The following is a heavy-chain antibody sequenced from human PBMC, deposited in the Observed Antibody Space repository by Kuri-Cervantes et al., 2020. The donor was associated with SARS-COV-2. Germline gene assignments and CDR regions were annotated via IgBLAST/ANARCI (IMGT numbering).Heavy chain of an antibody. Sequence: SETLSLTCAVSGVSVSHGTYSWSWIRQPAGKGLEWIGRIYTSGSTNYNPSLKTRVTMSVDTSKNQFSLKLSSVTTADTAVYYCARDASSMLLEWSLDYWGQGTLVTVSS. CDR3: ARDASSMLLEWSLDY. D-gene: IGHD3-3*01. CDR1: GVSVSHGTYS. CDR2: IYTSGST. V-gene: IGHV4-61*02. J-gene: IGHJ4*02.